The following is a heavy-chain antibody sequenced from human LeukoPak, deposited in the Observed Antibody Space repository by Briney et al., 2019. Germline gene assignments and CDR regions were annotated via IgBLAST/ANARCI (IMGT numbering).Heavy chain of an antibody. J-gene: IGHJ4*02. CDR2: ISAYNGNT. V-gene: IGHV1-18*04. CDR3: ARASECSGGSCYHDY. CDR1: GYTFTGYY. D-gene: IGHD2-15*01. Sequence: ASVKVSCKASGYTFTGYYMHWVRQAPGQGLEWMGWISAYNGNTNYAQKLQGRVTMTTDTSTSTAYMELRSLRSDDTAVYYCARASECSGGSCYHDYWGQGTLVTVSS.